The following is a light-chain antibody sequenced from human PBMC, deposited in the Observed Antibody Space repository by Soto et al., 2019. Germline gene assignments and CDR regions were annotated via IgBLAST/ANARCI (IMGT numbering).Light chain of an antibody. J-gene: IGKJ4*01. V-gene: IGKV3-11*01. Sequence: EIVLTQSPATLYLSPGERATLSCRASQSVGNNLAWYQQKPGQAPGLLIYEASTRATGIPARFSGSGSGTDFTLTISSLEPEDFAVYYCQQHANWPLTFGGGTKVEIK. CDR1: QSVGNN. CDR2: EAS. CDR3: QQHANWPLT.